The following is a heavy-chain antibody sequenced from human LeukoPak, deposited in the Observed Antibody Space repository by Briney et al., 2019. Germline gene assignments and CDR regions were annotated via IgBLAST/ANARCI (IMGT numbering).Heavy chain of an antibody. Sequence: PGGPLRLSCAASGFTFSSYGMHWVRQAPGKGLEWVAFIRYDGSNKYYADSVKGRFTISRDNSKNTLYLQMNSLRAEDTAVYYCAKPKGYGDSGAFDIWGQGTMVTVSS. D-gene: IGHD4-17*01. CDR3: AKPKGYGDSGAFDI. CDR1: GFTFSSYG. V-gene: IGHV3-30*02. CDR2: IRYDGSNK. J-gene: IGHJ3*02.